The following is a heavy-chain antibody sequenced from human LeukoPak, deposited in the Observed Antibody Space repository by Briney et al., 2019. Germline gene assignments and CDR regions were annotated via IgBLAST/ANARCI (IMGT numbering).Heavy chain of an antibody. J-gene: IGHJ4*02. CDR2: IGGTDSTT. Sequence: PGGSRRLSCAASGFTFRNYVMNWARQAPGKGLEWVSAIGGTDSTTFYAAFVKGRFTISRDNSRNTLYLQMNSLRAEDTAVYYCTKRIDGAGSYYIDFWGQGTVVTVSS. V-gene: IGHV3-23*01. CDR3: TKRIDGAGSYYIDF. D-gene: IGHD3-10*01. CDR1: GFTFRNYV.